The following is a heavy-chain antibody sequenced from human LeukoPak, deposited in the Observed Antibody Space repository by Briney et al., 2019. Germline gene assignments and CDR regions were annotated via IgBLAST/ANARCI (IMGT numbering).Heavy chain of an antibody. CDR2: IRYDGSNK. V-gene: IGHV3-30*02. CDR1: GFTFSSYG. Sequence: GGSLRLSCAASGFTFSSYGMHWVRQAPGKGLEWVAFIRYDGSNKYYADSVKGRFTISRDNSKNTLYLQMNSLRAEDAAVYFCAKAPVTSCRGAYCYPFDSWGQGTLVTVSS. J-gene: IGHJ4*02. D-gene: IGHD2-21*01. CDR3: AKAPVTSCRGAYCYPFDS.